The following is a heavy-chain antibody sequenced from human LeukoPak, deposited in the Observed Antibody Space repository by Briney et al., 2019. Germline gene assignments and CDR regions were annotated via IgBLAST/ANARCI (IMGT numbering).Heavy chain of an antibody. CDR1: GGSINSYY. CDR2: IYYIGST. Sequence: SETLSLTCTVSGGSINSYYWSWIRQPPGKGQEWIGYIYYIGSTNYNPSLKSRVTISVDTSKNQFSLKLSSVTAADTAVYYCARHRVLYSSPAPFDPWGQGTLVTVSS. V-gene: IGHV4-59*08. D-gene: IGHD6-13*01. J-gene: IGHJ5*02. CDR3: ARHRVLYSSPAPFDP.